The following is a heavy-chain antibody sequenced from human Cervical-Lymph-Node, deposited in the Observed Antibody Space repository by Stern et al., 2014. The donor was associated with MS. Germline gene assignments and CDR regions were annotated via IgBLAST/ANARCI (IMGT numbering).Heavy chain of an antibody. Sequence: VQLVQSGGGLVQPGGSLKLSCAASGVTFSGSAMHWVRQASGNGLEWVGRIRSKANSYATAYAASVKGRFTISRDDSKNTAYLQMNSLKTEDTAVYYCTRLHYGSGSYDYWGQGTLVTVSS. CDR3: TRLHYGSGSYDY. V-gene: IGHV3-73*01. CDR1: GVTFSGSA. CDR2: IRSKANSYAT. J-gene: IGHJ4*02. D-gene: IGHD3-10*01.